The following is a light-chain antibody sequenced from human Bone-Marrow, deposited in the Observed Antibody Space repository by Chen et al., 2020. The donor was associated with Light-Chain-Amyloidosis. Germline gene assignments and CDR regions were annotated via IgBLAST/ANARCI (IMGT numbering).Light chain of an antibody. CDR3: QQYGTSPLT. CDR2: ASS. J-gene: IGKJ4*01. Sequence: EIVLTQSPATLSLSPGEGANLSCRAIQTISSNYLTWYQQKFGQAPRLLIYASSSRATGIPDRFTGSGSGTDFTLTINRLEPEDFAMYYCQQYGTSPLTFGGGTKVEIK. CDR1: QTISSNY. V-gene: IGKV3-20*01.